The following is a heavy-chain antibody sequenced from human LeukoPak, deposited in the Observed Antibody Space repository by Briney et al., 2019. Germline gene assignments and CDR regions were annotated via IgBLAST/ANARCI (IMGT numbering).Heavy chain of an antibody. Sequence: ASVKVSCKASGYTFTTYGITWVRQAPGQGLEWMGWISGYNGNTKYAQKFQGRVTMTTDTSTSTAYMELRSLGSDETAVYYCARVDLLTGYYFFDYWGQGTLVTVSS. CDR2: ISGYNGNT. CDR3: ARVDLLTGYYFFDY. V-gene: IGHV1-18*01. CDR1: GYTFTTYG. J-gene: IGHJ4*02. D-gene: IGHD3-9*01.